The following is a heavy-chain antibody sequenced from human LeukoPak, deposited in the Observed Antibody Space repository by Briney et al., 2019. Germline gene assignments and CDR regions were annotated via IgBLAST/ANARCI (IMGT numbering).Heavy chain of an antibody. V-gene: IGHV3-66*01. D-gene: IGHD3-9*01. J-gene: IGHJ3*02. CDR1: GFTFSSYW. CDR2: FYSGGGT. CDR3: ARSTYHILTGHQGAFDI. Sequence: GGSLRLSCAASGFTFSSYWMSWVRQAPGKGLEWVSVFYSGGGTYYADTVKGRFTISRDNSKNTLFLQMNSLRAEDTAVYYCARSTYHILTGHQGAFDIWGQGTMVTVSS.